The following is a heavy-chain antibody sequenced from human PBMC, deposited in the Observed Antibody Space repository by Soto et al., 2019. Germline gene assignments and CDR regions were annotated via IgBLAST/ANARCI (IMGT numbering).Heavy chain of an antibody. D-gene: IGHD2-2*01. CDR3: AKDGTGVVPAPYGMDV. V-gene: IGHV3-23*01. CDR2: ISGSGGST. CDR1: VFTFISYA. Sequence: PGWSLRLSCAASVFTFISYAMSWVRQAPGKGLEWVSAISGSGGSTYYADSVKGRFTISRDNSKNTLYLQMNSLRAEDTAVYYCAKDGTGVVPAPYGMDVWGQGTTVTVSS. J-gene: IGHJ6*02.